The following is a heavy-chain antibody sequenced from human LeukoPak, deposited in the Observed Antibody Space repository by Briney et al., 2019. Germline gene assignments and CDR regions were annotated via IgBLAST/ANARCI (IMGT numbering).Heavy chain of an antibody. CDR3: ARFRDGYGY. Sequence: PGGSLRLSCAASGFTLSNYWMSWVRQAPGKGLEWVANIKQDGSEQYYADSVKGRFTISRDNAKNSLYLEMNSLSAEDTAVYYCARFRDGYGYWGQGTLVTVSS. CDR2: IKQDGSEQ. J-gene: IGHJ4*02. D-gene: IGHD5-24*01. CDR1: GFTLSNYW. V-gene: IGHV3-7*01.